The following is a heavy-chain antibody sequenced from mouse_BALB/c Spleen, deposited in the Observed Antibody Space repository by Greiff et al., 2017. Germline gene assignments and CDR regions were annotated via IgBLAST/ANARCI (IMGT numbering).Heavy chain of an antibody. D-gene: IGHD2-14*01. CDR2: ISSGSSTI. V-gene: IGHV5-17*02. Sequence: EVNLVESGGGLVQPGGSRKLSCAASGFTFSSFGMHWVRQAPEKGLEWVAYISSGSSTIYYADTVKGRFTISRDNPKNTLFLQMTSLRSEDTAMYYCARWGYDEGFAYWGQGTLVTVSA. CDR1: GFTFSSFG. CDR3: ARWGYDEGFAY. J-gene: IGHJ3*01.